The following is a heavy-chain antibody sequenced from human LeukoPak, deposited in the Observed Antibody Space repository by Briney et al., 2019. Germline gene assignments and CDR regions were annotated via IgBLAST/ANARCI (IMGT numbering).Heavy chain of an antibody. Sequence: PGGSLRLSCVASGFAFSSYGMHWVRQAPGKGLEWVAVISYDGSNKYYADSVKGRFTISRDNSKNTLYLQMNSLRAEDTAVYYCAKDASLVVSARYDSSGNYFDYWGQGTLVTVSS. CDR1: GFAFSSYG. J-gene: IGHJ4*02. V-gene: IGHV3-30*18. CDR2: ISYDGSNK. CDR3: AKDASLVVSARYDSSGNYFDY. D-gene: IGHD3-22*01.